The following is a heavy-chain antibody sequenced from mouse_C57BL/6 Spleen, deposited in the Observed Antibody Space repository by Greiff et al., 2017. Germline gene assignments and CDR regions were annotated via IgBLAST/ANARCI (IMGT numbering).Heavy chain of an antibody. CDR2: SNPSSGYT. V-gene: IGHV1-7*01. Sequence: VKLMESGAELAKPGASVKLSCKASGYTFTSYWMNWVKQRPGQGLEWIGYSNPSSGYTKYNQKFKDKATLPADKSSSTAYMQLSSLTYEDSAVYYCVPATMVTEMDYWGQGTSVTVSA. CDR3: VPATMVTEMDY. CDR1: GYTFTSYW. J-gene: IGHJ4*01. D-gene: IGHD2-2*01.